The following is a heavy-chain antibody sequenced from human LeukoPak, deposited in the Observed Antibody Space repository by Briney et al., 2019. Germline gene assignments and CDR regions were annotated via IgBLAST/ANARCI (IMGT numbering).Heavy chain of an antibody. V-gene: IGHV4-59*01. J-gene: IGHJ4*02. D-gene: IGHD6-19*01. CDR3: ARVLGGGWYYFDY. Sequence: PSETLSLTCAVYGGSFSGYYWSWIRQPPGKGLEWIGYIYYSGSTNYNPSLKSRVTISVDTSKNQFSLKLSSVTAADTAVYYCARVLGGGWYYFDYWGQGTLVTVSS. CDR2: IYYSGST. CDR1: GGSFSGYY.